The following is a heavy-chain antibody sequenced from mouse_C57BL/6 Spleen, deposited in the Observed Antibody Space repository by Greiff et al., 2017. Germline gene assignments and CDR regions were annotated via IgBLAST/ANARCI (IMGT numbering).Heavy chain of an antibody. CDR1: GYTFTSYW. V-gene: IGHV1-50*01. J-gene: IGHJ3*01. D-gene: IGHD2-4*01. CDR2: IDPSDGYT. Sequence: QVQLQQPGAELVKPGASVKLSCKASGYTFTSYWMQWVKQRPGQGLEWIGEIDPSDGYTNYNQKFKGKATLTVDTSSSTAYMQLGSLTSEDSAVYYCARRTTDYDYDEAGFAYWGQGTLVTVSA. CDR3: ARRTTDYDYDEAGFAY.